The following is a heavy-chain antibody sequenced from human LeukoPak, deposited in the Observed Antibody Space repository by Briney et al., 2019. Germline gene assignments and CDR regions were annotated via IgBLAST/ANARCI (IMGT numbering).Heavy chain of an antibody. Sequence: GGSLRLSCAAPGFTFSSYWMHWVRQAPGKGLVWVSRINSDGSSTNYADSVKGRFTISRDNAKNTLSLQMNSLRAEDTAVYYCRYFDGSGSQTDYWGQGTLVTVSS. CDR3: RYFDGSGSQTDY. V-gene: IGHV3-74*01. CDR1: GFTFSSYW. J-gene: IGHJ4*02. CDR2: INSDGSST. D-gene: IGHD3-22*01.